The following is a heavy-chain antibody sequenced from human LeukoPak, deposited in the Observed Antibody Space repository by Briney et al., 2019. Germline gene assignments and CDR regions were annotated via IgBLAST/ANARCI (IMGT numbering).Heavy chain of an antibody. CDR1: GGSISSYY. Sequence: SETLSLTCTVSGGSISSYYWSRIRQPPGKGLEWIGYIYNSGSTNYNPSLKSRVTISVDTSKNQYSLKMSSVTAADTAVYYCARDSGGPHSGFEIWGQGTMVTASS. V-gene: IGHV4-59*01. D-gene: IGHD6-19*01. J-gene: IGHJ3*02. CDR2: IYNSGST. CDR3: ARDSGGPHSGFEI.